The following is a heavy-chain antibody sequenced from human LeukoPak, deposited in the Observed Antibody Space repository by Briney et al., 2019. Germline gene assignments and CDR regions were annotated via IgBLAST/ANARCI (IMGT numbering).Heavy chain of an antibody. J-gene: IGHJ4*02. CDR1: GGTFSSYA. CDR2: IIPIFGIA. V-gene: IGHV1-69*04. CDR3: ARGNHGDYYFDY. Sequence: SVKVSCKASGGTFSSYAISWVRQAPGQGLEWMGRIIPIFGIANYAQKFQGRVTITADKSTSTAYMELSSLRSEDTAVYYCARGNHGDYYFDYWGQGTLVTVSS. D-gene: IGHD4-17*01.